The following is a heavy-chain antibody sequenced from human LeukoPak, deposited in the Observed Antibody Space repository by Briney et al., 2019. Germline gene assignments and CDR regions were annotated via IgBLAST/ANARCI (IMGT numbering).Heavy chain of an antibody. CDR1: GFPFGNYA. CDR3: AKGDRARYSGTYVDC. Sequence: GGSLRLSCAASGFPFGNYAMSWVRQAPGKGLEWVSTISGSGGNTYYADSVKGRFTISRDNSKNTLYLQMSSLGADDKAVYYCAKGDRARYSGTYVDCWGQGTLVTVSS. CDR2: ISGSGGNT. V-gene: IGHV3-23*01. D-gene: IGHD1-26*01. J-gene: IGHJ4*02.